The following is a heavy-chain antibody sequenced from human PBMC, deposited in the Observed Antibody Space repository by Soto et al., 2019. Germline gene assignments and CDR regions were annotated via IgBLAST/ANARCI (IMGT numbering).Heavy chain of an antibody. CDR2: IYYSGST. CDR3: ARHVDYYDSSGYFRTAYFDY. Sequence: TLSLTCTVSGGSISSSSYYWGWIRQPPGKGLEWIGSIYYSGSTYYNPSLKSRVTISVDTSKNQFSLKLSSVTAADTAVYYCARHVDYYDSSGYFRTAYFDYWGQGTLVTVSS. V-gene: IGHV4-39*01. CDR1: GGSISSSSYY. D-gene: IGHD3-22*01. J-gene: IGHJ4*02.